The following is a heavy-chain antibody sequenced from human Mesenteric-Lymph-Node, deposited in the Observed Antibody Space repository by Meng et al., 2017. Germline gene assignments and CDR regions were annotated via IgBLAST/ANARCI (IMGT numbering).Heavy chain of an antibody. CDR3: ARRRGGSGRDC. Sequence: QVQLQQWGAVLLKPSETLSLTCAVYGGSFSCYYWTWIRQPPGKGLEWIGEINHSGSTNYNPSLKSRVTISVDTSKNQFSLMLTSVTATDTAVYYCARRRGGSGRDCWGQGTLVTVSS. CDR2: INHSGST. CDR1: GGSFSCYY. D-gene: IGHD3-10*01. J-gene: IGHJ4*02. V-gene: IGHV4-34*01.